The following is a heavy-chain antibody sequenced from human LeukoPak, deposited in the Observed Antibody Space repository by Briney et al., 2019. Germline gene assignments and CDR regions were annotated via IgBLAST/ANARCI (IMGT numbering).Heavy chain of an antibody. CDR1: GYSISSGYY. D-gene: IGHD5-24*01. CDR3: AGSRDGYSDY. J-gene: IGHJ4*02. V-gene: IGHV4-38-2*01. Sequence: SETLSLTCAVSGYSISSGYYWGWIRQPPGKGLEWIGSIYHSGSTYYNPSLKSRVTISVDTSKTQFSLKLTPVTAADTAVYYCAGSRDGYSDYWGQGTLVTVSS. CDR2: IYHSGST.